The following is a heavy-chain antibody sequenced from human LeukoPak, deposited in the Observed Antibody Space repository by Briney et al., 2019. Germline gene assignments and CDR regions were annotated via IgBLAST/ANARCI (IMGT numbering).Heavy chain of an antibody. D-gene: IGHD6-13*01. J-gene: IGHJ4*02. CDR2: IYYSGST. CDR1: GGSISSSSSY. Sequence: PSETLSLTCTVSGGSISSSSSYWGWIRQPPGKGLEWIGSIYYSGSTNYNPSLKSRVTISVDTSKNQFSLKLSSVTAADTAVYYCARSESSSGEFDYWGQGTLVTVSS. V-gene: IGHV4-39*07. CDR3: ARSESSSGEFDY.